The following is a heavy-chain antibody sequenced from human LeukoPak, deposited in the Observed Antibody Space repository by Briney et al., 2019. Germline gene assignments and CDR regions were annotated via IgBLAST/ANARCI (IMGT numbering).Heavy chain of an antibody. CDR1: GFTFSSYA. Sequence: PGGSLRLSCAASGFTFSSYAMSWVRQAPGKGLEWVSAISGSGGSTYYADSVKGRFTISRDNSKNTLYLQMNSLRAEDTAVYYCARWGRGYSYGSALRPDYWGQGTLVTVSS. D-gene: IGHD5-18*01. CDR3: ARWGRGYSYGSALRPDY. J-gene: IGHJ4*02. CDR2: ISGSGGST. V-gene: IGHV3-23*01.